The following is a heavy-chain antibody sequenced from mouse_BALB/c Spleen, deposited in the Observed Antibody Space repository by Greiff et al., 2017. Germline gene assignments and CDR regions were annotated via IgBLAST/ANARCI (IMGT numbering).Heavy chain of an antibody. D-gene: IGHD2-1*01. CDR2: IWAGGST. V-gene: IGHV2-9*02. Sequence: QVQLKESGPGLVAPSQSLSITCTVSGFSLTSYGVHWVRQPPGKGLEWLGVIWAGGSTNYNSALMSRLSISKDNSKSQVFLKMNSLQTDDTAMYYCARGGMGGNFAWFAYWGQGTLVTVSA. CDR3: ARGGMGGNFAWFAY. CDR1: GFSLTSYG. J-gene: IGHJ3*01.